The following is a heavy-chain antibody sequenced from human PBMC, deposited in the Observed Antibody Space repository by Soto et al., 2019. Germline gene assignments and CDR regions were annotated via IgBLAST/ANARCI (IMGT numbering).Heavy chain of an antibody. V-gene: IGHV4-39*01. Sequence: QLQLQESGPRLAKPSETLSLTCTVSGGSISSSSYFWDWIRQPPGKALEWIGSIYYSGNTYYNTSLRRRVTVYVDRSKNQFSLKLSSVTAADTALYYCARRMKDSSSAGGFDIWGQGTMVTVSS. CDR1: GGSISSSSYF. CDR3: ARRMKDSSSAGGFDI. CDR2: IYYSGNT. D-gene: IGHD3-22*01. J-gene: IGHJ3*02.